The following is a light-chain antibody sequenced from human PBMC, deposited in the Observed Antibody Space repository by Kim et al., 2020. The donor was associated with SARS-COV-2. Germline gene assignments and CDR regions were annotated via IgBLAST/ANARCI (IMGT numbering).Light chain of an antibody. CDR2: AAS. J-gene: IGKJ2*01. Sequence: STSVGDRVTITCRSRQDIQTYLGWDQQTPGKAPKRLIYAASSLESGVPSRFSGSGSGTEFTLTISDLQPEDFATYYCLQYNSFPHTFGQGTKLEI. CDR3: LQYNSFPHT. V-gene: IGKV1-17*02. CDR1: QDIQTY.